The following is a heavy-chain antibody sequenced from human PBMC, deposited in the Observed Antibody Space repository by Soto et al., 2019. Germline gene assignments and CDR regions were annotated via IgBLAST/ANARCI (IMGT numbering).Heavy chain of an antibody. V-gene: IGHV3-53*02. CDR2: FYSGGST. Sequence: EVQLLENGGGLIQPGGSLRLSCAVSGFTVSTKYMSWVRQAPGKGLEWVSVFYSGGSTYYADSVKGRFTISRDNSKNTLNLQMNSLRAEDTAVYYCAKGYYDGSGSPQGAFDIWGQGTMVTVSS. CDR3: AKGYYDGSGSPQGAFDI. J-gene: IGHJ3*02. D-gene: IGHD3-22*01. CDR1: GFTVSTKY.